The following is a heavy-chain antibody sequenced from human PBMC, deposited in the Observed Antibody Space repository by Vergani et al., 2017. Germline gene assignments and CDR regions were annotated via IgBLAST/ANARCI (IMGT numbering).Heavy chain of an antibody. CDR2: ISSSSSTI. J-gene: IGHJ6*03. D-gene: IGHD2-2*01. CDR1: GFTFSSYS. V-gene: IGHV3-48*04. CDR3: ARDWKYQLPPNYYYYYYMDV. Sequence: EVQLVESGGGLVQPGGSLRLSCAASGFTFSSYSMNWVRQAPGKGLEWVSYISSSSSTIYYADSLKGRFTISIDNAKNSLYLQMNSLRAEDTAVYYCARDWKYQLPPNYYYYYYMDVWGKGTTVTVSS.